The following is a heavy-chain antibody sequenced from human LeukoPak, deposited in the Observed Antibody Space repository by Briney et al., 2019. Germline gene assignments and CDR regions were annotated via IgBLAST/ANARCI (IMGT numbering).Heavy chain of an antibody. V-gene: IGHV4-61*02. CDR3: ASTRGFFDY. J-gene: IGHJ4*02. CDR1: GGAISSGSYY. CDR2: IYTSGST. Sequence: PSETLSLTCTVSGGAISSGSYYWRWIRQPAGEGLEWIGRIYTSGSTNYNPSLKSRVTISVDTSKNQFSLKLSSVTATDTAVYYCASTRGFFDYWGQGTLVTVSS.